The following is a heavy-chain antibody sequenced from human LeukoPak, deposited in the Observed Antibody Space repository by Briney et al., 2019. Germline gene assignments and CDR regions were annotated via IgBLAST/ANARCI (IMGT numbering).Heavy chain of an antibody. CDR3: ARERHVGATTVYFGY. Sequence: GRSLRLSCAASGFTFSSYGMHWVRQAPGKGLEWVAFISYDGSNKYYADSVKGRFTISRDNSKNTLYLQMNNLRADDTAVYYCARERHVGATTVYFGYWGQGTLVTVSS. D-gene: IGHD1-26*01. J-gene: IGHJ4*02. CDR1: GFTFSSYG. CDR2: ISYDGSNK. V-gene: IGHV3-30*03.